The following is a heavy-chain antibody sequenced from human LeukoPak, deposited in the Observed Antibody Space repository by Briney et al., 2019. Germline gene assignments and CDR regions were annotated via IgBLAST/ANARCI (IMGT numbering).Heavy chain of an antibody. D-gene: IGHD5-18*01. CDR3: ARTDLNSYGPKRAFDY. Sequence: PGGSLRLSCVASGFTSGNYWMHWVRQAPGKGPEWVSRIDDDGTDTHYAVSVKGRFTISRDNSKNTLYLQMNSLRAEDTAVYYCARTDLNSYGPKRAFDYWGQGTLVTVSS. CDR1: GFTSGNYW. J-gene: IGHJ4*02. CDR2: IDDDGTDT. V-gene: IGHV3-74*01.